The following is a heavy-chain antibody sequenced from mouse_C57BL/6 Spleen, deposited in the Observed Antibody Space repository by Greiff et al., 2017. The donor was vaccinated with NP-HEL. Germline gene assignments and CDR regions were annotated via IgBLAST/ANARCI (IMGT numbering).Heavy chain of an antibody. V-gene: IGHV1-81*01. CDR2: IYPRSGNT. D-gene: IGHD1-1*01. CDR3: ARLATVVATGAMDY. CDR1: GYTFTSYG. J-gene: IGHJ4*01. Sequence: QVQLKESGAELARPGASVKLSCKASGYTFTSYGISWVKQRTGQGLEWIGEIYPRSGNTYYNEKFKGKATLTADKSSSTAYMELRSLTSEDSAVYFCARLATVVATGAMDYWGQGTSVTVSS.